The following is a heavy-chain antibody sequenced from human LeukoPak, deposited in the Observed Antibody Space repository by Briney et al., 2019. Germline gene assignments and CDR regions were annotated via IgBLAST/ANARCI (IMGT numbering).Heavy chain of an antibody. V-gene: IGHV4-59*12. CDR1: GGSISSYY. CDR3: ARSGSDFDWPQATYLDY. D-gene: IGHD3-9*01. J-gene: IGHJ4*02. Sequence: SETLSLTCTVSGGSISSYYWSWIRQPPGKGLEWIGYIYYSGSTNYNPSLKSRVTISVDRSKNQFSLKLSSVTAADTAVYYCARSGSDFDWPQATYLDYWGQGTLVTVSS. CDR2: IYYSGST.